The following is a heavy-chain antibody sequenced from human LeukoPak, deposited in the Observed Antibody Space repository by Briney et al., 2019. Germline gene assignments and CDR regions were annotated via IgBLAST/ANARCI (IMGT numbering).Heavy chain of an antibody. J-gene: IGHJ6*03. CDR2: MNPNSGNT. CDR1: GYTFTSYD. D-gene: IGHD2-15*01. Sequence: ASVKVSCKASGYTFTSYDINWVRQATGQGLEWMGWMNPNSGNTGYAQKFQGRVTMTRNTSISTAYMELSSLRSEDTAVYYCARAARRGICSVPSCYYSYYMEVGGKGPRSPSP. CDR3: ARAARRGICSVPSCYYSYYMEV. V-gene: IGHV1-8*01.